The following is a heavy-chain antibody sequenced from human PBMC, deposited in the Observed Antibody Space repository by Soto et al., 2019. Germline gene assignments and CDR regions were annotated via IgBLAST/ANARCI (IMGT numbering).Heavy chain of an antibody. Sequence: QVQLVESGGGVVQPGRSLRLSCAASGFTFSSYGMHWVRQAPGKGLEWVAVIWYDGSNKYYADSVKGRFTISRDNSKNTLYLQMNSRRAEDTAVYYCARDFQNVGRGVTVYYYGMDVWGQGTTVTVSS. V-gene: IGHV3-33*01. CDR1: GFTFSSYG. D-gene: IGHD3-10*01. CDR2: IWYDGSNK. J-gene: IGHJ6*02. CDR3: ARDFQNVGRGVTVYYYGMDV.